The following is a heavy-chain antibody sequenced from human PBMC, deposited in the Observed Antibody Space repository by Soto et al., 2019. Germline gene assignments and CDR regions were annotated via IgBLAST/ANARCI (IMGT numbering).Heavy chain of an antibody. J-gene: IGHJ4*02. D-gene: IGHD2-21*02. CDR3: VKSTVTAIFDY. CDR1: GFTFSSYA. CDR2: ISSNGGST. Sequence: EVQLVESGGGLVQPGGSLRLSCSASGFTFSSYAMHWVRQAPGKGLEYVSAISSNGGSTYYADSVKGRFTISRDNSKNTLYLQMSSLRAEDTAVYYCVKSTVTAIFDYWGQGTLVTVSS. V-gene: IGHV3-64D*06.